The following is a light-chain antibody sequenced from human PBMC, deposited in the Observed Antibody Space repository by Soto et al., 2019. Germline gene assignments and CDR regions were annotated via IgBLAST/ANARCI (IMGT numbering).Light chain of an antibody. CDR3: CSYAGRYTYV. CDR2: DVS. J-gene: IGLJ1*01. Sequence: QSALTQPRSVSGSPGQSVSISCTGTSSDVGVYNYVSWYQQHPGKAPKVMIYDVSKRPSWVPDRFSGSKSGNTASLTISGLQSEDEADYYCCSYAGRYTYVFGTGTKLTVL. CDR1: SSDVGVYNY. V-gene: IGLV2-11*01.